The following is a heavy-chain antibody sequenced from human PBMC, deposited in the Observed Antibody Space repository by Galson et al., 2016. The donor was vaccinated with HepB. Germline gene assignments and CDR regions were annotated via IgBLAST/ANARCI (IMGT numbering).Heavy chain of an antibody. CDR2: VYYSGST. D-gene: IGHD1/OR15-1a*01. Sequence: SETLSLTCTVSGGSISNYYWSWIRQPPGKGLEWIGYVYYSGSTKYNPSLKSRVTISVDTSKNQFSLELSSVTAADTAVAYLVKEENKSFFYYWGQGILVTVSS. CDR3: VKEENKSFFYY. J-gene: IGHJ4*02. CDR1: GGSISNYY. V-gene: IGHV4-59*01.